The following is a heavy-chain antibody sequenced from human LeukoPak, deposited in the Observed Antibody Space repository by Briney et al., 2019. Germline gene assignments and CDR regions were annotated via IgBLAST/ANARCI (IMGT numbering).Heavy chain of an antibody. CDR1: GGSISSYY. V-gene: IGHV4-4*07. Sequence: SETLSLTCTVSGGSISSYYWSWIRQPAGKALEWIGRIYTSGSTNYNPSLKGRVTISVDTSKNQFSLKLSSVTAADTAVYYCARGRRDGYNWYYFDYWGQGTLVTVSS. CDR2: IYTSGST. D-gene: IGHD5-24*01. CDR3: ARGRRDGYNWYYFDY. J-gene: IGHJ4*02.